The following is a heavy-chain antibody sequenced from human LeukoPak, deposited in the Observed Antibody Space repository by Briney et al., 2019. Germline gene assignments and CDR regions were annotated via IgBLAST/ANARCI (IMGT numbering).Heavy chain of an antibody. CDR1: GNSISSYNYY. D-gene: IGHD4-17*01. CDR3: AKTLHYGHFGKFDS. CDR2: VYPSGNT. J-gene: IGHJ4*02. V-gene: IGHV4-61*02. Sequence: SSETLSLTCTVSGNSISSYNYYWSWVRQPAGKGLEWIGRVYPSGNTNYNPYNPSLTDRVTISIDASRNQFSLILTSVTAADTAIYYCAKTLHYGHFGKFDSWGQGTLVTVSS.